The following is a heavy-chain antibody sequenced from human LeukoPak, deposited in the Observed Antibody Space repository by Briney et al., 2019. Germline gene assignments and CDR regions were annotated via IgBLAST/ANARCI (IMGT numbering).Heavy chain of an antibody. V-gene: IGHV4-39*01. CDR2: IYYSGTT. CDR3: ASLGPYSTTWYGDY. Sequence: SETLSLTCTVSAGAITRTSYFWGWIRQSPGKGLEWSGSIYYSGTTYYNPSLKSRVTISVDTSKNQFSLHLNSVTAADTAVYYCASLGPYSTTWYGDYWGQGSQVTVSS. CDR1: AGAITRTSYF. J-gene: IGHJ4*02. D-gene: IGHD2/OR15-2a*01.